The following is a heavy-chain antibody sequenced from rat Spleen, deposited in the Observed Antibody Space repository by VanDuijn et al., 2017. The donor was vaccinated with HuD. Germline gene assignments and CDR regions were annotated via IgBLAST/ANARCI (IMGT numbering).Heavy chain of an antibody. CDR1: GFSLSSYH. Sequence: QVQLKESGPGLVQPSQTLSLTCTVSGFSLSSYHVSWVRQPPGKGLEWLAAISSGGSTYCNSALKSRLSIGRDTSKSQVFLKMNSLQTEDTAIYFCTGDRHSPGVMDAWGQGASVTVSS. D-gene: IGHD1-4*01. J-gene: IGHJ4*01. V-gene: IGHV2S12*01. CDR3: TGDRHSPGVMDA. CDR2: ISSGGST.